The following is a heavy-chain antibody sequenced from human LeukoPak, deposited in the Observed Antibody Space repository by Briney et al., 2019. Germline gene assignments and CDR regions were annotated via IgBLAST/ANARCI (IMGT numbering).Heavy chain of an antibody. CDR2: IKSKTDGGTT. CDR3: SGRLDYGDDY. V-gene: IGHV3-15*01. D-gene: IGHD4-17*01. Sequence: GGSLRLSCAASGFTFSNAWMSWVRQAPGKGLEWVGRIKSKTDGGTTDYAAPVKGRFTISRDDSKNALYLQMNSLKTEDTAVYYCSGRLDYGDDYWGQGTLVTVSS. CDR1: GFTFSNAW. J-gene: IGHJ4*02.